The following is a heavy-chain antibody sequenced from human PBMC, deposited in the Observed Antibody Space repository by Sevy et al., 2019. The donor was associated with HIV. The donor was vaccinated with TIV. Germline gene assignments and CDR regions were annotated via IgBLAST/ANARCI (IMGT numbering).Heavy chain of an antibody. CDR3: ARGKDVSGTFDI. Sequence: SETLSLTCAVYGGSFSGYSWNWIRQSPERGLEWIGEINHSGNTNYISSLKSRVTISKATSNNQFSLKLNSVSAADTAVYYCARGKDVSGTFDIWGQGTVVTVSS. CDR2: INHSGNT. V-gene: IGHV4-34*01. J-gene: IGHJ3*02. CDR1: GGSFSGYS. D-gene: IGHD2-15*01.